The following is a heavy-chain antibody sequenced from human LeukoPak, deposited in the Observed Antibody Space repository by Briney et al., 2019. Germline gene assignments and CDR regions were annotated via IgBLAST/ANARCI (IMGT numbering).Heavy chain of an antibody. J-gene: IGHJ1*01. CDR3: ATNVGGFITMIVVDPPGYFQH. V-gene: IGHV1-69*04. CDR1: GGTFSSYA. Sequence: SVKVSCKASGGTFSSYAISWVRQAPGQGLEWMGRIIPILGIANYAQKFRGRVTITADKSTSTAYMELSSLRSEDTAVYYCATNVGGFITMIVVDPPGYFQHWGQGTLVTVSS. D-gene: IGHD3-22*01. CDR2: IIPILGIA.